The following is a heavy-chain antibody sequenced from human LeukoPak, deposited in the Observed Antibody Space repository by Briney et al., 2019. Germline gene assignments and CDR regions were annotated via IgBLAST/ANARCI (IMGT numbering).Heavy chain of an antibody. CDR3: ARGRGSSEYYYYYMDV. J-gene: IGHJ6*03. Sequence: PSETLSLTCAVYGGSFSGYYWSWIRQPPGKGLEWIGEINHSGSTNYNPSLKSRVTISVDTSKNQFSPKLSSVTAADTAVYYCARGRGSSEYYYYYMDVWGKGTTVTVSS. CDR2: INHSGST. V-gene: IGHV4-34*01. D-gene: IGHD6-13*01. CDR1: GGSFSGYY.